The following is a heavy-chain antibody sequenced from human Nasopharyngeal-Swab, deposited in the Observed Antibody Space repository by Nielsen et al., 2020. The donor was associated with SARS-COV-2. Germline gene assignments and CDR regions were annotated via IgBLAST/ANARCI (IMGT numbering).Heavy chain of an antibody. CDR3: ARGTYCSGGSCYSVNWFDP. V-gene: IGHV4/OR15-8*01. Sequence: ESLKISCAASGFTFSSYAMSWVRQAPGKGLEWVGEIYHSGSTNYNPSLKSRVTISVDKSKNQFSLKLSSVTAADTAVYYCARGTYCSGGSCYSVNWFDPWGQGTLVTVSS. J-gene: IGHJ5*02. D-gene: IGHD2-15*01. CDR2: IYHSGST. CDR1: GFTFSSYAM.